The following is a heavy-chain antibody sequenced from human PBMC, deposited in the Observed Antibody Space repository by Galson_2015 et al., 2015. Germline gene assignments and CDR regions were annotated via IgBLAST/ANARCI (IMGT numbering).Heavy chain of an antibody. Sequence: SLRLSCAASGFTFSTYTMHWVRRAPGKGLEWVAVLSYDGNHKYYADSMKARFTISKDNSKNTLYLQMNSLRAEDTAVYYCARGGAYCSSTSCYAFDIWGQGTMVTVSS. D-gene: IGHD2-2*01. CDR2: LSYDGNHK. V-gene: IGHV3-30*01. CDR3: ARGGAYCSSTSCYAFDI. J-gene: IGHJ3*02. CDR1: GFTFSTYT.